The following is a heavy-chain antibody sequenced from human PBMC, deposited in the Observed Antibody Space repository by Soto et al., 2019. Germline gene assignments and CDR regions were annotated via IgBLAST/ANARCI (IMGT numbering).Heavy chain of an antibody. CDR1: GGSFSGYY. CDR3: ARRGPGTEYYFDY. CDR2: INHSGST. Sequence: SETLSLTCAVYGGSFSGYYWSWIRQPPGKGLEWIGEINHSGSTNYNPSLKSRVTISVDTSKNQFSLKLGSVTAADTAVYYCARRGPGTEYYFDYWGQGTLVTVSS. D-gene: IGHD6-13*01. J-gene: IGHJ4*02. V-gene: IGHV4-34*01.